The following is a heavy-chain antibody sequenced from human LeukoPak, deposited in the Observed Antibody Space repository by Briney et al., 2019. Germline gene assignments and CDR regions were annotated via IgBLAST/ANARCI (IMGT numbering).Heavy chain of an antibody. V-gene: IGHV4-34*01. D-gene: IGHD2-2*01. Sequence: SETLSLTCTVSGGSFSGYCWSWIRQPPGKGLEWVGDINHSGSTNYNQSLKSRVSISVDTTKNQFSLKQSTVTAPDTPVYYCGGDRMVVVPGAKQHGKARWFDPWGQGTLVTVSS. CDR2: INHSGST. J-gene: IGHJ5*02. CDR3: GGDRMVVVPGAKQHGKARWFDP. CDR1: GGSFSGYC.